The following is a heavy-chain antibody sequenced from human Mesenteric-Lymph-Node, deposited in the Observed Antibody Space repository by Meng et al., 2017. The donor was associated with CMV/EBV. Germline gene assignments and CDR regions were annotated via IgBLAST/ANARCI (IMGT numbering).Heavy chain of an antibody. CDR2: IHHSGST. V-gene: IGHV4-61*01. CDR3: ARDRGYYVSSGTLDY. J-gene: IGHJ4*02. D-gene: IGHD3-22*01. CDR1: GYSISSGYY. Sequence: SETLSLTCTVSGYSISSGYYWSWIRQAPGKGLEWIGYIHHSGSTNYNASLKSRVTISVDTSKNQFSLKLSSVTTADTAVYYCARDRGYYVSSGTLDYWGQGTLVTVSS.